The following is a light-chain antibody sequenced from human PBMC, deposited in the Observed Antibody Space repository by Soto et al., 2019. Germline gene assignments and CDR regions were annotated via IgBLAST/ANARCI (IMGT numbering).Light chain of an antibody. CDR1: QSISSY. CDR3: QQSYRTPRT. J-gene: IGKJ1*01. V-gene: IGKV1-39*01. Sequence: DIQMTRSPSSLSASVGDRVTITCRASQSISSYLNWYQQKPGKAPKLLIYAASSLQSGVPSRFSGSGSGTDFTLTISSLQPEDFATYYCQQSYRTPRTFGQGTKVDIK. CDR2: AAS.